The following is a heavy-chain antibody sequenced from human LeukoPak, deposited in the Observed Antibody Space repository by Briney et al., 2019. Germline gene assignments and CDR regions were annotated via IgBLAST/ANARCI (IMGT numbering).Heavy chain of an antibody. V-gene: IGHV4-39*01. CDR3: AITIFGVVSWFDP. J-gene: IGHJ5*02. CDR1: GGSISSSSYY. D-gene: IGHD3-3*01. Sequence: SETLSLTCTVSGGSISSSSYYWGWIRQPPGKGLEWIGSIYYSGSTYYNPSLKSRVTISVDTSKNQFSLKLSSVTAADTAVYYCAITIFGVVSWFDPWGQGTLVTVSS. CDR2: IYYSGST.